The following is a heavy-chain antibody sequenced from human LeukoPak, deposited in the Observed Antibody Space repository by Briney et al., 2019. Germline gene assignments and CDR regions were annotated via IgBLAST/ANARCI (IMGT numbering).Heavy chain of an antibody. V-gene: IGHV3-7*01. CDR3: AKAATYFYGSVTYDWFES. D-gene: IGHD3-10*01. CDR1: GFMFSSYW. CDR2: IKKDGSEK. J-gene: IGHJ5*01. Sequence: PGGSLRLSCAASGFMFSSYWMSWVRQAPGKGLEWVANIKKDGSEKYYVDSVKGRFTISRDNGKNTIYLQMNSLRVDDTAIYYCAKAATYFYGSVTYDWFESWGQGTLVTVSS.